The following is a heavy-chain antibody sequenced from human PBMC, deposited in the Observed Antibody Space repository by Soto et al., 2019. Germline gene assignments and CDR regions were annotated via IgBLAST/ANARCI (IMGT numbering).Heavy chain of an antibody. CDR3: AKLGAYCGGDCYSSIDI. Sequence: GGSLRLSCAASGFTFSSYGMHWVRQAPGKGLEWVAVISYDGSNKYYADSVKGRFTISRDNSKNTLYLQMNSLRAEDTAVYYCAKLGAYCGGDCYSSIDIWGQGTMVTVSS. V-gene: IGHV3-30*18. CDR1: GFTFSSYG. CDR2: ISYDGSNK. D-gene: IGHD2-21*02. J-gene: IGHJ3*02.